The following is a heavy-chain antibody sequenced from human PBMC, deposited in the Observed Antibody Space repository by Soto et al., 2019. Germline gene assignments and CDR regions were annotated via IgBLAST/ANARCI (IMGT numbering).Heavy chain of an antibody. J-gene: IGHJ3*01. Sequence: GGSLRLSCAASGFTFSNYWMHWVRQAPGKGLVWVSRVNGDGSSTFYADSVKGRFTISRENAENTAFLQMNSLRAEDTAVYYCARDNWNTVWGQGTMVTVSS. V-gene: IGHV3-74*01. CDR2: VNGDGSST. CDR1: GFTFSNYW. CDR3: ARDNWNTV. D-gene: IGHD1-20*01.